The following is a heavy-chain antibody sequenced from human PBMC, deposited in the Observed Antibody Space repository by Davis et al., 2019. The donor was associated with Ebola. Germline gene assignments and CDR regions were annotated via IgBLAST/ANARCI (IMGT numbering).Heavy chain of an antibody. Sequence: GGSLRLSCAASGFIFSSYVMSWARQAPGKGLEWVSTLGLGADTYYADSVKGRFTISRDNSKNTLYLQMNSLRVEDTAIYYCAKDTSNVWFDVWGQGTMVTVSS. V-gene: IGHV3-23*01. CDR2: LGLGADT. J-gene: IGHJ3*01. CDR1: GFIFSSYV. CDR3: AKDTSNVWFDV. D-gene: IGHD6-19*01.